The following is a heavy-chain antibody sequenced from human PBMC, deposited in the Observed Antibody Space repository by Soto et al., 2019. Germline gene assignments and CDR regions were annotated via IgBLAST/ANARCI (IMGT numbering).Heavy chain of an antibody. CDR1: GFIFRDWV. D-gene: IGHD3-10*01. J-gene: IGHJ4*02. Sequence: LVESGGALVKPGGSLRLSCADSGFIFRDWVMSWIWQAPGKGLEWISYISKDSGRATRYADSVKGRFNISRDNAKNSRFLHMTNLTIEDTAVYYFAIENGANPDSCGQGTLVTVSS. CDR2: ISKDSGRAT. CDR3: AIENGANPDS. V-gene: IGHV3-11*01.